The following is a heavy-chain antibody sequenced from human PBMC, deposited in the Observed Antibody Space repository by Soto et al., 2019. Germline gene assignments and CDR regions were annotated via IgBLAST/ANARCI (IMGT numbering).Heavy chain of an antibody. CDR3: ARERPGYCSSTSCYVYYYYGMDV. CDR2: IRAYNGNK. Sequence: ASVNVSCKASGYTFTSYGISWVRQAPGQGLEGMGWIRAYNGNKNYAQKLQGRVTMTTDTSTSTAYMELRSLRSDDTAVYYCARERPGYCSSTSCYVYYYYGMDVWGQGTPVTVSS. D-gene: IGHD2-2*01. J-gene: IGHJ6*02. V-gene: IGHV1-18*01. CDR1: GYTFTSYG.